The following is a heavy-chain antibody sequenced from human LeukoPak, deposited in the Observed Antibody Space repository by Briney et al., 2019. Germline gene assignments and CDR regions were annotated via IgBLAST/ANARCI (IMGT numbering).Heavy chain of an antibody. CDR3: ARDNSVGDVAWWFDP. V-gene: IGHV1-46*01. CDR2: INPSGSTT. CDR1: GYSFTSHY. J-gene: IGHJ5*02. Sequence: ASVRVSCKASGYSFTSHYMHWVRQAPGQGLEWLGLINPSGSTTLYAQKFQGRITMTRDMSTTTDYMELSSLRSDDTAVYYCARDNSVGDVAWWFDPWGQGTLVTVSS. D-gene: IGHD1-26*01.